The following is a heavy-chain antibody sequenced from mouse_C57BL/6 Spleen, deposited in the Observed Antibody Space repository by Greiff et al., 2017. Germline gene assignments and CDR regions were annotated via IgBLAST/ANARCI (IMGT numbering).Heavy chain of an antibody. V-gene: IGHV7-3*01. CDR1: GFTFTDYY. CDR2: IRNKANGYTT. D-gene: IGHD2-12*01. Sequence: EVKLVESGGGLVQPGGSLSLSCAASGFTFTDYYMSWVRQPPGKALEWLGFIRNKANGYTTEYSASVKGRFTISRDNSQSILYLQMNALRAEDSATYYCARYYDERGYYAMDYGGQGTSVTVSS. CDR3: ARYYDERGYYAMDY. J-gene: IGHJ4*01.